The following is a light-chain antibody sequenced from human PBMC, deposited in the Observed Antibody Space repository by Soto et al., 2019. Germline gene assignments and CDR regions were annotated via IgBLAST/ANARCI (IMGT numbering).Light chain of an antibody. Sequence: EIVMTQSPATLSVSPGERATLSCRASQSVSSNLAWYQQKPGQGPRLLIYGASIRATGVPARFSVSGSGTEFTLTISSRQSEDFAVYYCQQYNIWPITFGEGARLEIK. V-gene: IGKV3-15*01. CDR3: QQYNIWPIT. CDR1: QSVSSN. J-gene: IGKJ5*01. CDR2: GAS.